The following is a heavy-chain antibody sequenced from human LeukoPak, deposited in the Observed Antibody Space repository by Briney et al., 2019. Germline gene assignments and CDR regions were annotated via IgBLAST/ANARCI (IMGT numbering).Heavy chain of an antibody. D-gene: IGHD2-15*01. Sequence: GGSLRLSCAASGFSFSNYAMSWVRQAPGKGLEWVSSINDFGDDTFYADSVKGRFTISRDNAKNSLYLQMNSLRAEDTAVYYCARGYCSGGSCYSAKYYFDYWGQGTLVTVSS. V-gene: IGHV3-21*01. CDR3: ARGYCSGGSCYSAKYYFDY. CDR1: GFSFSNYA. CDR2: INDFGDDT. J-gene: IGHJ4*02.